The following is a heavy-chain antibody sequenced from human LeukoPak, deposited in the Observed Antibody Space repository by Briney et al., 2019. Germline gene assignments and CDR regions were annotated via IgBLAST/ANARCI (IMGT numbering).Heavy chain of an antibody. Sequence: ASVTVSCTASGYTFTSYYMHWVRQAPGQGLEWMGIINPSGGSTSYAQKFQGRVTMTRDTSTSTVHMELSSLRSEDTAVYYCARDEAAWAFDIWGQGTMVTVSS. CDR2: INPSGGST. J-gene: IGHJ3*02. CDR3: ARDEAAWAFDI. CDR1: GYTFTSYY. V-gene: IGHV1-46*01.